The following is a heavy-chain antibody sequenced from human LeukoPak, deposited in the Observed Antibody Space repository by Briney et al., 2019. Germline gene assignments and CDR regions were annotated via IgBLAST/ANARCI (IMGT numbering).Heavy chain of an antibody. CDR1: GFTFRNYW. CDR3: TGGFGHNWSPFEN. Sequence: GGSLTLSCAASGFTFRNYWMHWLRPPPGKGLVWVSRINGDGSDISYADSVKGRFTISRDNAKNTLSLQMNSLTDDDTALYYCTGGFGHNWSPFENWGQGTLVTVSS. V-gene: IGHV3-74*01. J-gene: IGHJ4*02. CDR2: INGDGSDI. D-gene: IGHD1-1*01.